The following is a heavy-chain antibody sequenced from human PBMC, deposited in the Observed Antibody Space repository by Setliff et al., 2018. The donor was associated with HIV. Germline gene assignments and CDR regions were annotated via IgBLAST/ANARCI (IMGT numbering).Heavy chain of an antibody. CDR1: GGIISSDSFF. J-gene: IGHJ3*02. CDR3: ARTGYAFDI. Sequence: SETLSLTCTVSGGIISSDSFFWSWIRQPAGKGLEWIGHISATGSTNYNPSLKSRVTMSLDTSKNQFSLKLMSLTAADTAVYYCARTGYAFDIWGRGTMVTVSS. CDR2: ISATGST. V-gene: IGHV4-61*09.